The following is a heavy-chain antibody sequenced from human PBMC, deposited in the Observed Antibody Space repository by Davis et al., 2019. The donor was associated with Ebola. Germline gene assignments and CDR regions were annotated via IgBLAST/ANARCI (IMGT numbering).Heavy chain of an antibody. D-gene: IGHD2-15*01. J-gene: IGHJ4*02. Sequence: GESLKIFCAASGFTVSSNYMSWVRQAPGKGLEWVSVIYSGGSTYYADSVKGRFTISRDNSKNTLYLQMNSLRAEDTAVYSCARDLVVVAADRVYWGQGTLVTVSS. CDR1: GFTVSSNY. V-gene: IGHV3-66*01. CDR3: ARDLVVVAADRVY. CDR2: IYSGGST.